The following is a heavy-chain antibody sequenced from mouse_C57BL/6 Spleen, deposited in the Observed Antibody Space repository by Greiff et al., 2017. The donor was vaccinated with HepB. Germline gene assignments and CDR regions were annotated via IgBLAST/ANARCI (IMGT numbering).Heavy chain of an antibody. J-gene: IGHJ4*01. CDR2: IYPGSGST. Sequence: QVQLQQPGAELVKPGASVKMSCKASGYTFTSYWITWVKQGPGQGLEWIGDIYPGSGSTNYNEKFKSKATLTVDTSSSTAYMQLSSLTSEDSAVYYGARPWDYDGYYAMDYWGQGTSVTVSS. D-gene: IGHD2-4*01. V-gene: IGHV1-55*01. CDR1: GYTFTSYW. CDR3: ARPWDYDGYYAMDY.